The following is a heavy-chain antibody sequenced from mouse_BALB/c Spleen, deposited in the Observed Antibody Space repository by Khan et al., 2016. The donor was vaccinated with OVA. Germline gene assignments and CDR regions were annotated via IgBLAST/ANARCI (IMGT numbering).Heavy chain of an antibody. Sequence: EVMLVESGGGLVKPGGSLKFSCAASGFTFSNYAMSWVRQTPEKRLEWVASISSGGSTYYPDSVKGRFTISRDNARNILYLQMSSLRSEDTAMYYCARDYWFTYWGQGTLVTVSA. V-gene: IGHV5-6-5*01. CDR3: ARDYWFTY. CDR2: ISSGGST. J-gene: IGHJ3*01. CDR1: GFTFSNYA.